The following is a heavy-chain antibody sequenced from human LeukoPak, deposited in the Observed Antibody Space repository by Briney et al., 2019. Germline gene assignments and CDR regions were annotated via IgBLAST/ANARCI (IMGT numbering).Heavy chain of an antibody. D-gene: IGHD1-26*01. J-gene: IGHJ4*02. Sequence: GGSLRLSCAASRFTFSSYAMSWVRQAPGKGLEWVSAISGSGGSTYYADSVKGRFTISRDNSKNTLYLQMNSLRAEDTAVYYCAKALVGATEFDYWGQGTLVTVSS. CDR2: ISGSGGST. V-gene: IGHV3-23*01. CDR1: RFTFSSYA. CDR3: AKALVGATEFDY.